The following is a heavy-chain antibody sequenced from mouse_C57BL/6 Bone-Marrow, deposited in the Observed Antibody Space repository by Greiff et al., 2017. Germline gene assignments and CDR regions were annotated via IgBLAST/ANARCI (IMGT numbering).Heavy chain of an antibody. CDR3: ARDGYYGDYYAMDY. CDR1: GFSINSDCY. V-gene: IGHV3-3*01. CDR2: TFYSGIT. Sequence: EVKLMESGPSLVRPSQTLSLTCTVTGFSINSDCYWIWIRQFPGNKLEYIGSTFYSGITYYNPSLESRTYITRDPSKNQFSLKSSSVTTEDTATYYCARDGYYGDYYAMDYWGQGTSVTVSS. D-gene: IGHD1-2*01. J-gene: IGHJ4*01.